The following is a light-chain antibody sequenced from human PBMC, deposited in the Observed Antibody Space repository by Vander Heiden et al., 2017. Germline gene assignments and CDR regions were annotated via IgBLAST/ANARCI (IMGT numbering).Light chain of an antibody. CDR2: AAS. J-gene: IGKJ2*01. CDR1: QGISSY. CDR3: QQYYSYPPYT. V-gene: IGKV1-8*01. Sequence: AIRMTQSPSSFSASTGDRVTITCRARQGISSYLAWYQQKPGKAPKLLIYAASTLQSGVPSRFSGSGSGTDFTLTISCLQSEDFATYYCQQYYSYPPYTFGQGTKLEIK.